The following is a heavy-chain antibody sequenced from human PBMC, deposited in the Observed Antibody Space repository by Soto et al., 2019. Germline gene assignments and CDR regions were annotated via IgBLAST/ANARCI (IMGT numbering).Heavy chain of an antibody. J-gene: IGHJ4*02. V-gene: IGHV3-53*01. Sequence: PGGSLRLSCAASGLTVSSSYMGWVRQAPGKSLQWVSVIYSAGSTYYANSVKGRFTISRDISTNTLYLQLNSLRAEDTAVYYCAKGYYSGYDLAYFDYWCQGTLVTVSS. CDR1: GLTVSSSY. D-gene: IGHD5-12*01. CDR2: IYSAGST. CDR3: AKGYYSGYDLAYFDY.